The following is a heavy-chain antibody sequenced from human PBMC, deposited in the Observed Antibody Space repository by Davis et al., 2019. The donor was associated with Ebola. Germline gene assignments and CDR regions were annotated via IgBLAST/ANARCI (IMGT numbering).Heavy chain of an antibody. Sequence: ASVKASCKASGFTLTNYAIHWVRQAPGQRLEWMGWVHGGNGNTKYSQRFQGRVTITTDTSASTAYLDLTSLRSDDTAVFYCARASFGYNSGWYADYWGPGSLVTVSS. CDR2: VHGGNGNT. CDR1: GFTLTNYA. J-gene: IGHJ4*02. CDR3: ARASFGYNSGWYADY. V-gene: IGHV1-3*01. D-gene: IGHD6-19*01.